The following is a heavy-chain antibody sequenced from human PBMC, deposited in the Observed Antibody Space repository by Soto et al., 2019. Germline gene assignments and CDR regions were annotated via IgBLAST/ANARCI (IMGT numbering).Heavy chain of an antibody. CDR2: IYYSGST. CDR1: CGSISSSSYF. V-gene: IGHV4-39*01. Sequence: SETLSLTCTVSCGSISSSSYFWGWIRQPPGKGLEWIGSIYYSGSTYYNPSLKSRVTVSVDTSKNQFSLKLSSVTAADTAVYYCARHTPAISISDHWGQGTLVTVSS. D-gene: IGHD2-15*01. J-gene: IGHJ4*02. CDR3: ARHTPAISISDH.